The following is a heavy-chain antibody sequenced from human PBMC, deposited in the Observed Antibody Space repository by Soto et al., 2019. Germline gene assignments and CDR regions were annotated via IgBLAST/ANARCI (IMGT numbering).Heavy chain of an antibody. D-gene: IGHD3-3*01. J-gene: IGHJ4*02. CDR3: ARVPVPVLRFLEWLLYLDY. Sequence: PGGSLRLSCAASGFTFSSYAMHWVRQAPGKGLEWVAVISYDGSNKYYADSVKGRFTISRDNSKNTLYLQMNSLRAEDTAVYYCARVPVPVLRFLEWLLYLDYWGQGTLVTVSS. CDR2: ISYDGSNK. CDR1: GFTFSSYA. V-gene: IGHV3-30-3*01.